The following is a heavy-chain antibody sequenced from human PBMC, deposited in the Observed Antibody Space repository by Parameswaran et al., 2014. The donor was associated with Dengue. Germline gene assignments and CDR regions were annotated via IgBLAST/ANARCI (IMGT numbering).Heavy chain of an antibody. J-gene: IGHJ6*03. CDR3: ARGTGYSYGYGYYYYYMDV. V-gene: IGHV4-34*01. D-gene: IGHD5-18*01. Sequence: RWIRQPPGKGLEWIGEINHSGSTNYNPSLKSRVTISVDTSKNQFSLKLSSVTAVDTAVYYCARGTGYSYGYGYYYYYMDVWGKGTTVTVSS. CDR2: INHSGST.